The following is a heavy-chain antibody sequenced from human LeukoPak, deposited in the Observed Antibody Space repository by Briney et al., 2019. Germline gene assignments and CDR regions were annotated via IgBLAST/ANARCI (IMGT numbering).Heavy chain of an antibody. CDR3: AKPKDSSGYVEYFQH. D-gene: IGHD3-22*01. J-gene: IGHJ1*01. V-gene: IGHV3-23*01. CDR1: GFTFSSYA. CDR2: ISGSGGST. Sequence: GGSLRLSCAASGFTFSSYAMSWVRQAPGKGLEWVSAISGSGGSTYYADSVKGRFTISRDNSKNTLYLQMHSLRAEDTAVYYCAKPKDSSGYVEYFQHWGQGTLVTVSS.